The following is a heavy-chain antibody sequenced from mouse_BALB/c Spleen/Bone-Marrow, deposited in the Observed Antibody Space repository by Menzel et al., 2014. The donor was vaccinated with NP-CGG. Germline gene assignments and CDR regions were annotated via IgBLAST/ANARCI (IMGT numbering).Heavy chain of an antibody. D-gene: IGHD1-2*01. J-gene: IGHJ2*01. CDR1: GFNIKDTY. Sequence: EVKLMESGAELVKPGASVKSSCTASGFNIKDTYMHWVKQRPEQGLEWIGRIDPANGNTKYDPKFQGKATITADTSSNTAYLQLSSLTSEDTAVYYCARTAPENFDYWGQGTTLTVSS. V-gene: IGHV14-3*02. CDR2: IDPANGNT. CDR3: ARTAPENFDY.